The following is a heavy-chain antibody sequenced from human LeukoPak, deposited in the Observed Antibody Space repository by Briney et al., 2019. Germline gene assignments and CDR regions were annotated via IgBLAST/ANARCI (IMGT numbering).Heavy chain of an antibody. Sequence: SVKVSCKASRYTFTGYYMHWVRQAPGQGLEWMGRIIPIFGTANYAQKFQGRVTITTDESTSTAYMELSSLRSEDTAVYCCVSRGFGLGAFDIWGQGTMVTVSS. CDR3: VSRGFGLGAFDI. CDR1: RYTFTGYY. J-gene: IGHJ3*02. D-gene: IGHD3-10*01. CDR2: IIPIFGTA. V-gene: IGHV1-69*05.